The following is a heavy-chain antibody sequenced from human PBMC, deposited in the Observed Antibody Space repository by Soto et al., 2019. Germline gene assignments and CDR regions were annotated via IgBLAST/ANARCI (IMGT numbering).Heavy chain of an antibody. Sequence: EVQLLESGGGLVQPGGSLRLSCAASGFTFSSYAMSWVRQAPGKGLEWVSAISASGGSTYYADSVKGRFTISRDNSKTTLYLQMNSLRAEDTAVYYCAKYASSSSRYYYYGMDVWGQGTRVTVSS. V-gene: IGHV3-23*01. CDR3: AKYASSSSRYYYYGMDV. D-gene: IGHD6-6*01. CDR2: ISASGGST. J-gene: IGHJ6*02. CDR1: GFTFSSYA.